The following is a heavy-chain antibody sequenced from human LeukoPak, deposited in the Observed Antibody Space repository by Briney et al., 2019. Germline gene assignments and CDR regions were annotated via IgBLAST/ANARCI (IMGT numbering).Heavy chain of an antibody. J-gene: IGHJ4*02. V-gene: IGHV1-2*02. Sequence: ASVTVSCKASGYTFTGYYMHWVRQAPGQGFEWLGRVDSKSGGTNYAQKFHGRVTMTRDTSISTVYMQLISLRSDDTAVYYCAREMNYDDYRTSDYWGQGTLVTVSS. CDR1: GYTFTGYY. CDR3: AREMNYDDYRTSDY. CDR2: VDSKSGGT. D-gene: IGHD4-17*01.